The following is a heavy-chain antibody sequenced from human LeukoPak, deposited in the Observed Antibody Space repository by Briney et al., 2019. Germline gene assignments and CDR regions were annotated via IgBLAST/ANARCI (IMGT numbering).Heavy chain of an antibody. Sequence: SETLSLTCAVYGGSFSGYYWSWIRQPPGKGLEWIGEINHSGSTNYNPSLKSRVTISVDTSKNQFSLKLSSVTAADTAVYYCARTDYYYDSSVDGMPLIDYWGQGTLVTVSS. D-gene: IGHD3-22*01. V-gene: IGHV4-34*01. CDR3: ARTDYYYDSSVDGMPLIDY. CDR1: GGSFSGYY. J-gene: IGHJ4*02. CDR2: INHSGST.